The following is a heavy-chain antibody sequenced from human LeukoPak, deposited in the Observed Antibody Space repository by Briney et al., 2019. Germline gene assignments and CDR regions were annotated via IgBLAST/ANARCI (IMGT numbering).Heavy chain of an antibody. CDR2: FDPEDGET. CDR1: GYTLTELS. D-gene: IGHD3-16*02. Sequence: ASVKVSCKVSGYTLTELSMHWVRQAPGKGLEWMGGFDPEDGETIYAQKFQGRVTMTEDTSTDTAYMELSSLRSEDTAVYYCARAPMITFGGVIVEFDYWGQGTLVTVSS. V-gene: IGHV1-24*01. J-gene: IGHJ4*02. CDR3: ARAPMITFGGVIVEFDY.